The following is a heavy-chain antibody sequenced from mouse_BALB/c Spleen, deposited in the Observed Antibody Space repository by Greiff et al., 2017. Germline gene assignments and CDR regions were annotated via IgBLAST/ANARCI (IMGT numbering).Heavy chain of an antibody. CDR2: ISYSGST. Sequence: EVKLMESGPGLVKPSQSLSLTCTVTGYSITSDYAWNWIRQFPGNKLEWMGYISYSGSTSYNPSLKSRISITRDTSKNQFFLQLNSVTTEDTATYYCARKGDGYDWFAYWGQGTLVTVSA. D-gene: IGHD2-2*01. CDR1: GYSITSDYA. J-gene: IGHJ3*01. V-gene: IGHV3-2*02. CDR3: ARKGDGYDWFAY.